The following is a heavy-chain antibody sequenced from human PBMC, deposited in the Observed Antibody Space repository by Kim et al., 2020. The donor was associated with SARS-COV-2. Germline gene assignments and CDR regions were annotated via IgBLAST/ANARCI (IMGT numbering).Heavy chain of an antibody. CDR2: NKDESDK. CDR3: ARADS. V-gene: IGHV3-7*01. Sequence: NKDESDKKYVASGKGRFTISRENAKNSLYLQMSSLRVEDTAVYYCARADSWGQGTLVTVSS. J-gene: IGHJ4*02.